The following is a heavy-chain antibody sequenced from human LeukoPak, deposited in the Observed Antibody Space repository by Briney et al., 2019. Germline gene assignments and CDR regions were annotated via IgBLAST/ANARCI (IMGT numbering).Heavy chain of an antibody. CDR2: ISSSGSTI. CDR1: GFTFSSYE. J-gene: IGHJ6*02. Sequence: GGSLRLSCAASGFTFSSYEMNWVRQAPGKGLEWVSYISSSGSTIYYADSVKGRFTISRDNAKNSLYLQMNSLRAEDTAVYYCARVWDYGMDVWGQGTTVTVSS. D-gene: IGHD1-26*01. CDR3: ARVWDYGMDV. V-gene: IGHV3-48*03.